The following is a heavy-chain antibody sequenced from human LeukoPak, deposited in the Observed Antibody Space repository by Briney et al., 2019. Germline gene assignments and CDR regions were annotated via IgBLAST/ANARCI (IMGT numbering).Heavy chain of an antibody. V-gene: IGHV3-7*03. CDR2: IKQDGSEK. Sequence: GGSLRLSCAASGFTFSSYWMSWVRQAPGKGLEWVANIKQDGSEKYYVDSVKGRFTISRDNAKNSLYLQMNSLRAEDTAVYFCGSSGYYSSLDYWGQGTLVTVSS. CDR3: GSSGYYSSLDY. J-gene: IGHJ4*02. CDR1: GFTFSSYW. D-gene: IGHD3-22*01.